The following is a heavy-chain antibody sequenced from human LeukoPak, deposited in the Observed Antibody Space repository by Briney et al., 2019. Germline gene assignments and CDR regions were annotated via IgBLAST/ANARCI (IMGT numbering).Heavy chain of an antibody. V-gene: IGHV3-7*03. J-gene: IGHJ4*01. CDR1: GFTFSSYW. D-gene: IGHD2-15*01. CDR2: INHNGNVN. Sequence: PGGSLRLSCAASGFTFSSYWMNWARQAPGKGLEWVASINHNGNVNYYVDPVKGRFTISRDNAKNSLYLQMSNLRAEDTAVYFCARGGGFDVWGQGTPVTVSS. CDR3: ARGGGFDV.